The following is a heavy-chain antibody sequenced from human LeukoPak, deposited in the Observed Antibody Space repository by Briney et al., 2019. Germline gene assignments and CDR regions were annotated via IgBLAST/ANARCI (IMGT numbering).Heavy chain of an antibody. CDR2: IIPILGIA. V-gene: IGHV1-69*04. J-gene: IGHJ1*01. Sequence: SVKVSCKASGGTFSSYAISWVRQAPGQGLEWMGRIIPILGIANYAQKFQGRVTITADKSTSTAYMELSSLRSEDTAVYYCARSLTPYPEVYFQHWGQGTLVTVSS. D-gene: IGHD2-2*02. CDR1: GGTFSSYA. CDR3: ARSLTPYPEVYFQH.